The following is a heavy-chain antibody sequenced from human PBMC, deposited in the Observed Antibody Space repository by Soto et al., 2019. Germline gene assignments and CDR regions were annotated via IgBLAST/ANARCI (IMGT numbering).Heavy chain of an antibody. Sequence: SETLSLTCTVSGGSISSDDYYWSWIRQHPGKGLEWIGFIHYSGSTYYNPSLQRRVTMSVDTSKNQFSLQLNSVTAADTAVYFCATDRNAKIFDYWGQGALVTVSS. D-gene: IGHD1-1*01. CDR3: ATDRNAKIFDY. CDR2: IHYSGST. V-gene: IGHV4-31*03. J-gene: IGHJ4*02. CDR1: GGSISSDDYY.